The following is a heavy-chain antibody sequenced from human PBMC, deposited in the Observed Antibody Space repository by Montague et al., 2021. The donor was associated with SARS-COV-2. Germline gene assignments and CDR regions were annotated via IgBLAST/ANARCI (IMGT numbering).Heavy chain of an antibody. D-gene: IGHD6-13*01. CDR3: ARDQRSWSFEAWRPTGYYYGMDV. J-gene: IGHJ6*02. V-gene: IGHV3-66*01. Sequence: SLRLSCAASGFTVSSNYMSWVRQAPGKGLEWVSVIYSGGSTYYAGSVKGGFTISRDNSKNTLYLQMNSLRAEDTAVYYCARDQRSWSFEAWRPTGYYYGMDVWGQGTTVTVSS. CDR2: IYSGGST. CDR1: GFTVSSNY.